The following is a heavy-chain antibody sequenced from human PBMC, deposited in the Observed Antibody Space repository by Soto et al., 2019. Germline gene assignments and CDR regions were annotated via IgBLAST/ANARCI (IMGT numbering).Heavy chain of an antibody. CDR1: GYTFTSYG. D-gene: IGHD2-2*01. Sequence: GASVKVSCKASGYTFTSYGISWVRQAPGQGLEWMGWISAYNGNTNYAQKLQGRVTMTTDTSTSTAYMELRSLRSDDTAVYYCARGPDDCSSTSCFAWFDPWGQGTLVTVSS. CDR3: ARGPDDCSSTSCFAWFDP. J-gene: IGHJ5*02. CDR2: ISAYNGNT. V-gene: IGHV1-18*01.